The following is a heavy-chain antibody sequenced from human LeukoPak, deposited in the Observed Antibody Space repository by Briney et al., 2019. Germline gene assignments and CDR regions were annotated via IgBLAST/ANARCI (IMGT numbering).Heavy chain of an antibody. Sequence: ASVKVSCKASGYTFSSYGITWVRQAPGQGLEWMGWISVYNGNINYAQTLQGRVTMTTDTSTSTAYMELRSLRSDDTAVYYCARGALGYCSGGSCSGRPYYYYMDVWGKGTTVTVSS. CDR2: ISVYNGNI. CDR1: GYTFSSYG. V-gene: IGHV1-18*01. D-gene: IGHD2-15*01. CDR3: ARGALGYCSGGSCSGRPYYYYMDV. J-gene: IGHJ6*03.